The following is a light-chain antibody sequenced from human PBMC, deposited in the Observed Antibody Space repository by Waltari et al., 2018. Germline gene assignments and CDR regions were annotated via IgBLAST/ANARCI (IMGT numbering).Light chain of an antibody. CDR3: QQYYSPPRT. CDR1: QSVSSTY. V-gene: IGKV3-20*01. Sequence: EIVLTQFPGTLSLSPGERATLSCRASQSVSSTYLAWYQQKPGQAPRLLIYAASSRATGTPDRFSGSGSGTDFTLTISSLQTEDVAVYYCQQYYSPPRTFGPGTKVEIK. J-gene: IGKJ3*01. CDR2: AAS.